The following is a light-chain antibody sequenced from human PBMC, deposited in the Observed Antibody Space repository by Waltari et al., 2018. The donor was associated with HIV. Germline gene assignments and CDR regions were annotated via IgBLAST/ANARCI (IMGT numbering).Light chain of an antibody. J-gene: IGLJ2*01. CDR3: QSFDSSLSAVI. CDR2: DTK. V-gene: IGLV1-40*01. Sequence: QSVLTQPPSVSGAPGQRVTIACTGGSPNIGAGSDVHWYRKFPGKAPKLLIYDTKKRPSGVPDRFSGSKSGTSASLAITGLQAEDEADYYCQSFDSSLSAVIFGGGTKLTVL. CDR1: SPNIGAGSD.